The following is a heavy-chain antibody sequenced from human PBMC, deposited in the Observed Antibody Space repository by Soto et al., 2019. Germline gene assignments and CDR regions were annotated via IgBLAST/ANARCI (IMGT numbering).Heavy chain of an antibody. J-gene: IGHJ4*02. Sequence: GSLRLSCAASGFIFSTVAMNWIRQAPGKGLEWVSSVDGPGDLTYYADSVKGRFTISRDNSKNTLYLQMNNLRAEDTAIYYCARYDYDNNIYSIDYWGQGALVTVSS. CDR1: GFIFSTVA. D-gene: IGHD3-22*01. V-gene: IGHV3-23*01. CDR2: VDGPGDLT. CDR3: ARYDYDNNIYSIDY.